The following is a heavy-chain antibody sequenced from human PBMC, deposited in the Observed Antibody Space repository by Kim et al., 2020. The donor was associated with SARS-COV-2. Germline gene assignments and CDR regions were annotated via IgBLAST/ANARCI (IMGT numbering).Heavy chain of an antibody. CDR2: IYSGSNNT. V-gene: IGHV3-23*03. CDR1: GFTFSDYA. Sequence: GGSLRLSCAASGFTFSDYAMSWVRQAPGKGLEWVSIIYSGSNNTYYADAVKGRFTIARDNSRNTLSLQMNSLRAEDTALYYCAKDKGALGTFHFYGMDVWGQGTTVTVSS. D-gene: IGHD1-26*01. CDR3: AKDKGALGTFHFYGMDV. J-gene: IGHJ6*02.